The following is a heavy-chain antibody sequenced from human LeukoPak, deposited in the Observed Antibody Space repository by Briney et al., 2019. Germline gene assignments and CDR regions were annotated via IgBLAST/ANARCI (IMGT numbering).Heavy chain of an antibody. J-gene: IGHJ3*02. CDR1: GGTFSSYA. CDR3: ASRYSSSWYNTFDI. D-gene: IGHD6-13*01. V-gene: IGHV1-69*04. CDR2: IIPILGIA. Sequence: SVKVSCKASGGTFSSYAISWVRQAPGQGLEWMGRIIPILGIANYAQKFQGRVTITADKSTSTAYMELSSLRSEDTAVYYCASRYSSSWYNTFDIWGQGTMVTVSS.